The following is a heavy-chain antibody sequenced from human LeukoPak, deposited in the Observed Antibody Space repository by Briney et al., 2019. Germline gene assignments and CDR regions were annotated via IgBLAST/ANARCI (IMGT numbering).Heavy chain of an antibody. D-gene: IGHD6-19*01. CDR3: TRSDCSSGRCPGFDN. CDR2: TYYRSKWFI. V-gene: IGHV6-1*01. CDR1: GDSFSSNSAA. J-gene: IGHJ4*02. Sequence: SQTLSLTCGISGDSFSSNSAAWNWIRQSPSRGLEWLGRTYYRSKWFINYAPFVKSRIIINPDTPKNQVSPQLNSVTPEDTAVYYCTRSDCSSGRCPGFDNWGQGTLVTVSS.